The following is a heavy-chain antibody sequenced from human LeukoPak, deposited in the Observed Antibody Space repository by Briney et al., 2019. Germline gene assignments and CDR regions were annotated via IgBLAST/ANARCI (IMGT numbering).Heavy chain of an antibody. CDR2: IKEDGSEK. J-gene: IGHJ4*02. Sequence: GGSLRLSCAASGFTFSSYWMNWIRQPPGRGLEWVATIKEDGSEKYYVDSVKGRFTISRDNAKNSLYLQMNSLRAEDTAVYYCCCGTYSGFDNWGQGTQVTVSS. D-gene: IGHD1-26*01. CDR1: GFTFSSYW. V-gene: IGHV3-7*01. CDR3: CCGTYSGFDN.